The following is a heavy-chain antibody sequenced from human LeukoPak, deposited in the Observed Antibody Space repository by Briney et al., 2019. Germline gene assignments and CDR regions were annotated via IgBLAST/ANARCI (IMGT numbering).Heavy chain of an antibody. Sequence: GGSLRLSCAASGFTFSSYALSWVRQAPGKGLEWVSGITDSGTGTYYADSVEGRFTISRDNSKNTVYLQMSSLRAEDTAVYYCARTGYSYGTPLNYWGQGTLVTVSS. CDR1: GFTFSSYA. CDR2: ITDSGTGT. V-gene: IGHV3-23*01. J-gene: IGHJ4*02. CDR3: ARTGYSYGTPLNY. D-gene: IGHD5-18*01.